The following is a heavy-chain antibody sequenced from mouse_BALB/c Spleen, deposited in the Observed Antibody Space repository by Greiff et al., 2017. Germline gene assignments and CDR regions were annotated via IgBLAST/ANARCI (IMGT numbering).Heavy chain of an antibody. V-gene: IGHV1-14*01. Sequence: EVQLQESGPELVKPGASVKMSCKASGYTFTSYVMHWVKQKPGQGLEWIGYINPYNDGTKYNEKFKGKATLTSDKSSSTAYMELSSLTSEDSAVYYCARESNWYYFDYWGQGTTLTVSS. CDR1: GYTFTSYV. D-gene: IGHD4-1*01. CDR2: INPYNDGT. CDR3: ARESNWYYFDY. J-gene: IGHJ2*01.